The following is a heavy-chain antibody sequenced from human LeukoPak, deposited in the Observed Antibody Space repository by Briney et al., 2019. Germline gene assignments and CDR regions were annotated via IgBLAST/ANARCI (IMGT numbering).Heavy chain of an antibody. CDR3: VRHRQWLLFPDY. D-gene: IGHD6-19*01. Sequence: SETLSLTCTVSGDSISINYNWGWIRQPPGKGLEWIGSVFYSGATYYSPSLKSRVTISVDTSKNQFSLKLSSMTAADTAVYYCVRHRQWLLFPDYWGQGTLVTVSS. J-gene: IGHJ4*02. V-gene: IGHV4-39*01. CDR2: VFYSGAT. CDR1: GDSISINYN.